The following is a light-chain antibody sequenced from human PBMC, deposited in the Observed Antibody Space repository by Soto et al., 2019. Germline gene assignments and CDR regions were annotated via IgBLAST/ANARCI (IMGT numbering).Light chain of an antibody. CDR1: QSVSGN. J-gene: IGKJ3*01. Sequence: VMTQSPATVSVSPGERATLSCRASQSVSGNLAWYQQKPGQAPRLLIFSASTRATGIPARFSGSWAGTEFTLNISSLQSEDFAVYYCQQHNTWPFTFGPGTKVDIK. CDR3: QQHNTWPFT. CDR2: SAS. V-gene: IGKV3-15*01.